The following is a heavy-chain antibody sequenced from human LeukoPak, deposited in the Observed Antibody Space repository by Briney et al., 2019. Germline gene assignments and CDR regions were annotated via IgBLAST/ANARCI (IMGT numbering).Heavy chain of an antibody. CDR2: ISYDGSND. CDR3: ARDFRGYFDY. D-gene: IGHD3-10*01. Sequence: GRSLRLSCAASGFNFNSYSMHWVRQAPGKGLEWVAVISYDGSNDNYADSVKGRFTISRDNSKNTLCLQMNSLRAEDTAVFYCARDFRGYFDYWGQGTLVTVSS. CDR1: GFNFNSYS. J-gene: IGHJ4*02. V-gene: IGHV3-30*04.